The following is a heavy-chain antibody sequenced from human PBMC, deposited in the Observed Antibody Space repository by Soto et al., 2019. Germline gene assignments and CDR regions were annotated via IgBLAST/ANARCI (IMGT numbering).Heavy chain of an antibody. J-gene: IGHJ4*02. D-gene: IGHD4-17*01. CDR2: IKSKTDGGTT. V-gene: IGHV3-15*01. CDR1: GFTFSNAW. Sequence: GGSLRLSCAASGFTFSNAWMSWVRQAPGKGLEWVGHIKSKTDGGTTDYAAPVKGRFTISRDDSKNTLYLQMNSLKTEDTAVYYCTTELYGGNSAYFDYWGQGTLVTVSS. CDR3: TTELYGGNSAYFDY.